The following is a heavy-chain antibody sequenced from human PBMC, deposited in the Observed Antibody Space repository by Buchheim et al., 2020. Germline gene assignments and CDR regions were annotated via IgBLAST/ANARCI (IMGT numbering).Heavy chain of an antibody. CDR3: AKDYQATIFGVVIIGGGEEYYVDY. D-gene: IGHD3-3*01. V-gene: IGHV3-23*01. CDR2: ISGSGGST. J-gene: IGHJ4*02. Sequence: EVQLLESGGGLVQPGGSLRLSCAASGFTFSSYAMSWVRQAPGKGLEWVSAISGSGGSTYYADSVKGRFTISRDNSKNTLYLQMNSLRAEDTAVYYCAKDYQATIFGVVIIGGGEEYYVDYWGQGTL. CDR1: GFTFSSYA.